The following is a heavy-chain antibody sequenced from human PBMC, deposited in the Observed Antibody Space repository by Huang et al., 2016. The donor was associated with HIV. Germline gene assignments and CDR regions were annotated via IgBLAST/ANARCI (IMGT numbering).Heavy chain of an antibody. CDR3: ARLIGSPSFYYGLDV. Sequence: EVQLVQSGAEVKKPGESMKISCKCSGYRFRSNWIGWVRQMPGKGLEWIGIIYPVDSDTRYRPSFQGQVTISDDKSINTAYLQWISLKASDTAMYYCARLIGSPSFYYGLDVWGQGTTVTVSS. J-gene: IGHJ6*02. CDR1: GYRFRSNW. D-gene: IGHD3-10*01. CDR2: IYPVDSDT. V-gene: IGHV5-51*01.